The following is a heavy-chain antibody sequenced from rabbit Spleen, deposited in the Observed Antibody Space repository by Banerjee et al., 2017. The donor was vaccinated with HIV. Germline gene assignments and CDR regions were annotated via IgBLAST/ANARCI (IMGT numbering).Heavy chain of an antibody. CDR3: ASDVGYAGYAAVTGAFDL. D-gene: IGHD7-1*01. J-gene: IGHJ4*01. CDR1: GFSFSSSYY. Sequence: QEQLVESGGGLVQPEGSLTLTCTASGFSFSSSYYMCWVRQAPGKGLEWIACINAVTGKAVYASWVNGRFTISKTSSTTVDLKMTSLTAADTATYFCASDVGYAGYAAVTGAFDLWGQGTLVTVS. CDR2: INAVTGKA. V-gene: IGHV1S45*01.